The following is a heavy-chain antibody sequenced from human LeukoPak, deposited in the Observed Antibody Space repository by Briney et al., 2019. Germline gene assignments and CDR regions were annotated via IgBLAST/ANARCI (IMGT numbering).Heavy chain of an antibody. D-gene: IGHD2-15*01. V-gene: IGHV3-7*01. Sequence: GGSLRLSCAASGFTFSSYWMSWVRQAPGKGLEWVANIKQDGSEKYYVDSVKGRFTISRDNAKNSLYLQMNSLRAEDTAVYYCARDPSGYCSGGSCYRFDPWGQGTLVTVSS. CDR3: ARDPSGYCSGGSCYRFDP. CDR1: GFTFSSYW. J-gene: IGHJ5*02. CDR2: IKQDGSEK.